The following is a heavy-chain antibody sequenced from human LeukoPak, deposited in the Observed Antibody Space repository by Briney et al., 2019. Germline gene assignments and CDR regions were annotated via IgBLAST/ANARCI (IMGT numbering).Heavy chain of an antibody. J-gene: IGHJ6*02. CDR3: MRQQLVPPRPYYYYGMDV. CDR1: GGSISSSSYY. CDR2: IYYSGST. V-gene: IGHV4-39*07. D-gene: IGHD6-13*01. Sequence: SETLSLTCTVSGGSISSSSYYWGWIRQPPGKGLEWIGSIYYSGSTYYNPSLKSRVTISVDTSKNQFSLKLSSVTAADTAVYYCMRQQLVPPRPYYYYGMDVWGQGTTVTVSS.